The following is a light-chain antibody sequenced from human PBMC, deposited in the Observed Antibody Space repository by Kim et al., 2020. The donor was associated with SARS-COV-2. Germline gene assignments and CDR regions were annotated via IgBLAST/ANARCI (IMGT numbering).Light chain of an antibody. CDR1: QSINNH. J-gene: IGKJ1*01. Sequence: DIQMTQSPSSLSASVGDRVTITCRASQSINNHLNWYQQKAGMAPRLLIYATSSVQTGVPSRFSGSGSGTDFSLTISNLQPEDFAIYHCQQSDAIPWTFGQGTKVDIK. V-gene: IGKV1-39*01. CDR2: ATS. CDR3: QQSDAIPWT.